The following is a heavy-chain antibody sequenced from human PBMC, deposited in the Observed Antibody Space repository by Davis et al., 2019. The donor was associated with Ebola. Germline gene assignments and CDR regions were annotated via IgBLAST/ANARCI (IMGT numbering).Heavy chain of an antibody. D-gene: IGHD3-22*01. Sequence: GESLKISCAASGFTFSSYAMHWLRQAPGKGLEWVAVISYDGSNKYYADSVKGRFTISRDNSKNTLYLQMNSLRAEDTAVYYCARRGGYYDSSGYSLDYWGQGTLVTVSS. CDR2: ISYDGSNK. CDR1: GFTFSSYA. V-gene: IGHV3-30-3*01. CDR3: ARRGGYYDSSGYSLDY. J-gene: IGHJ4*02.